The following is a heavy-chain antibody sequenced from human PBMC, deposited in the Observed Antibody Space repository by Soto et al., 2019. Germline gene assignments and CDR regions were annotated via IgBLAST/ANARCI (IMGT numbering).Heavy chain of an antibody. Sequence: HAESLKISCKGFGYSFTSYWVGWVRQMPGKGLEWMGIIYPGDSDTRYSPSFQGQVTISADKSISTAYLQWSSLKASDTAMYYCARLLGYCSSTSCYSYYYGMDVWGQGTTVTVSS. J-gene: IGHJ6*02. CDR1: GYSFTSYW. CDR3: ARLLGYCSSTSCYSYYYGMDV. CDR2: IYPGDSDT. V-gene: IGHV5-51*01. D-gene: IGHD2-2*01.